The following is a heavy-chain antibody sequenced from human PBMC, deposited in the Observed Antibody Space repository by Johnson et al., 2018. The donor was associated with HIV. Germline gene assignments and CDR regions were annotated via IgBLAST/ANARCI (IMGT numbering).Heavy chain of an antibody. CDR2: IRYDGSNK. CDR3: AKDSNAFYI. V-gene: IGHV3-30*02. Sequence: QVQLVESRGGVVQPGGSLRLSCAASGFTFSSFGMHWVRQAPGKGLEWVAVIRYDGSNKYYADSVKGRFTIARDNSKNTLYLQMNSLGAEDTAVCYCAKDSNAFYIWGQGTMVTVSS. CDR1: GFTFSSFG. J-gene: IGHJ3*02.